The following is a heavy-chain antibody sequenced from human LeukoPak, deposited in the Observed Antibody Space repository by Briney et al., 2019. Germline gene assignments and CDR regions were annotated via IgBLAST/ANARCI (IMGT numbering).Heavy chain of an antibody. J-gene: IGHJ6*03. Sequence: GGSLRLSCAASGFTFSSYGMHWVRQAPGKGLEWVAFIRYDGSDKYYADSVKGRFTISRDNSKNTLYLQMNSLRAEDTAVYYCARSMIVEGYYYYYYMDVWGKGTTVTISS. CDR3: ARSMIVEGYYYYYYMDV. D-gene: IGHD3-22*01. CDR2: IRYDGSDK. V-gene: IGHV3-30*02. CDR1: GFTFSSYG.